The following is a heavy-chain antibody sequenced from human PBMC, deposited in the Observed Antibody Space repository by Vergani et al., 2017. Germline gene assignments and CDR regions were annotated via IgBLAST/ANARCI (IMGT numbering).Heavy chain of an antibody. CDR1: GAAFNSYQ. CDR2: IDDKGKS. J-gene: IGHJ2*01. V-gene: IGHV4-34*01. D-gene: IGHD3-16*01. CDR3: VRGRGDNWYFDL. Sequence: QVQLHQWGAGLLKTSETLTLTCAVSGAAFNSYQWTWIRQSPGRGLEWIGEIDDKGKSICNPTLKSRVTISVDNSKRHFSLHVTSVTAADSAMYYCVRGRGDNWYFDLWGRGTLVTVSS.